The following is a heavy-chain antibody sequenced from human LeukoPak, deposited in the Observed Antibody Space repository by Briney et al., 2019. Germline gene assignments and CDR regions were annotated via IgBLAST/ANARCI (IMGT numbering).Heavy chain of an antibody. V-gene: IGHV3-23*01. J-gene: IGHJ4*02. D-gene: IGHD3-16*01. CDR1: GFTFSSYA. CDR2: ISGSGGST. CDR3: AKGTFGGSYAGFDY. Sequence: GGSLRLSCAASGFTFSSYAMSWVRQAPGKGLEWVSAISGSGGSTYYVDSVKGRFTISRDNSKNTLYLQMNSLRAEDTAVYYCAKGTFGGSYAGFDYWGQGTLVTVPS.